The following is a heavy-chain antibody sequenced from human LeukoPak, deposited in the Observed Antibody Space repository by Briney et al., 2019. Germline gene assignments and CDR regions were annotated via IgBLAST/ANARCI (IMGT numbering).Heavy chain of an antibody. CDR1: GFTFSSYG. V-gene: IGHV3-30*18. CDR2: ISYDGSNK. Sequence: PGRSLRLSCAASGFTFSSYGMHWVRQAPGKGLEWVAVISYDGSNKYYADSVKGRFTISRDNSKNTLYLQMNSLRAEDTAVYYCAKGAMITFGGVIVYTDYWGQGTLVTVSS. D-gene: IGHD3-16*02. J-gene: IGHJ4*02. CDR3: AKGAMITFGGVIVYTDY.